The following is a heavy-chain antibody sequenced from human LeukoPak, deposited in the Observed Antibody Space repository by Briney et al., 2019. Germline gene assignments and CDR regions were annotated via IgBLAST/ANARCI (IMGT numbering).Heavy chain of an antibody. CDR1: GYSFTNYW. V-gene: IGHV5-51*01. J-gene: IGHJ4*02. Sequence: PGESLKISCKGSGYSFTNYWIGWVRQMSGKGLEWMGIIYPGDSDTTYSPSLQGQVTISADKSINTAYLQWSSLKASDTAMYYCARHSDAAMVVDYWGQGTLVTVSS. CDR3: ARHSDAAMVVDY. CDR2: IYPGDSDT. D-gene: IGHD5-18*01.